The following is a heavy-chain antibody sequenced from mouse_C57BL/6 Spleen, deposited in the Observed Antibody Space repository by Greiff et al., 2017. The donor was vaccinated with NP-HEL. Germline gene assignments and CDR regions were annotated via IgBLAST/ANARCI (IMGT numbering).Heavy chain of an antibody. V-gene: IGHV1-52*01. CDR3: ARYDDYGGYFDY. J-gene: IGHJ2*01. Sequence: QVQLQQPGAELVTPGSSVKLSCKASGYTFTSYWMHWVKQRPIQGLEWIGNIDPSDSETHYNQKFKDKATLTVDKSSSTAYMQLSSLTSEDSAVYYCARYDDYGGYFDYWGQGTTLTVSS. D-gene: IGHD2-4*01. CDR1: GYTFTSYW. CDR2: IDPSDSET.